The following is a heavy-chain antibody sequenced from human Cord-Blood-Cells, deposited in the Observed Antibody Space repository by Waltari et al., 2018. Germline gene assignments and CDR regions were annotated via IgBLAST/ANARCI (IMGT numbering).Heavy chain of an antibody. V-gene: IGHV4-34*01. J-gene: IGHJ3*02. Sequence: QVPLQRWGAGLLKPSRTLSLTCAVYGGSFSGYYWSWIRQPPGKGLEWIGEINHSGSTNYNPSLKSRVTISVDTSKNQFSLKLSSVTAADTAVYYCARSSSSDAFDIWGQGTMVTVSS. CDR1: GGSFSGYY. CDR3: ARSSSSDAFDI. CDR2: INHSGST. D-gene: IGHD6-13*01.